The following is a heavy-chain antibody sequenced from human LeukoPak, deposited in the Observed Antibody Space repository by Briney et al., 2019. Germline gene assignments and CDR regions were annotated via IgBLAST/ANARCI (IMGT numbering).Heavy chain of an antibody. D-gene: IGHD3-3*01. V-gene: IGHV3-21*06. CDR2: ISTTSTYI. J-gene: IGHJ4*02. CDR3: AKLVGMDYDFWSGTVDY. CDR1: GFAFSSYN. Sequence: GGSLRLSCAASGFAFSSYNMKWVRQAPGKGLEWVSFISTTSTYIYYADSVKGRFTVSRDNSKNLLYLQMDSLRVEDTAVYYCAKLVGMDYDFWSGTVDYWGQGTLVTVSS.